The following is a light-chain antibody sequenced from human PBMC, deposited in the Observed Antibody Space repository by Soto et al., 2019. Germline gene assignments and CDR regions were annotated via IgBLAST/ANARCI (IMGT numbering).Light chain of an antibody. CDR1: QSLVNTY. CDR2: DAS. Sequence: EVVSSQSPGSLSLSPGVRATRSCGASQSLVNTYVAWYQQKAGQAPRLLIYDASTRATGIPDRFSGSGSGTDFTLSISRLEPEDFAVYYCQSYGSSRTFGHGTKVDIK. CDR3: QSYGSSRT. J-gene: IGKJ1*01. V-gene: IGKV3-20*01.